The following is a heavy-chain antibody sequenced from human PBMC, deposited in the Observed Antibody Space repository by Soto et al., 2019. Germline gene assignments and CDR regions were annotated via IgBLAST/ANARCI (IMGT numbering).Heavy chain of an antibody. V-gene: IGHV1-18*01. CDR2: INAYNGNT. Sequence: QVQLVQSGAEVKKPGASVKVSCKASGYTFTSYGISWVRQAPGQGLEWMGWINAYNGNTNYAQKLQGRVTMTADTTTSTGYKELRSLRSDDTAAYYCAGVLPPFDPWGQGTMVTVSS. CDR3: AGVLPPFDP. CDR1: GYTFTSYG. J-gene: IGHJ5*02.